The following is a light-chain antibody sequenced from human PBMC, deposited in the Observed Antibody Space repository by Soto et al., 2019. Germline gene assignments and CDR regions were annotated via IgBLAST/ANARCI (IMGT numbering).Light chain of an antibody. CDR2: EVS. CDR1: SSDVGSYNL. Sequence: QSALTQPASVSGSPGQSITISCTGTSSDVGSYNLVSWYQQHPTKAPKLMIYEVSYRPSGVSDRFSGSKSGNTASLTISGLQAEDEADYYCCSYAGSTTRVQFGGGTKLTVL. V-gene: IGLV2-23*02. J-gene: IGLJ2*01. CDR3: CSYAGSTTRVQ.